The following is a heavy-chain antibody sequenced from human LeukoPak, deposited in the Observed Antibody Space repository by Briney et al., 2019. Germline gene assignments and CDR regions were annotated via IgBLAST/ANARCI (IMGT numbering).Heavy chain of an antibody. CDR2: MTPNSGNT. CDR1: GYTFTSYD. D-gene: IGHD5-24*01. V-gene: IGHV1-8*03. J-gene: IGHJ5*01. CDR3: ATFRDGFDS. Sequence: ASVKVSCKASGYTFTSYDINLVRQAPGQRLEYIGWMTPNSGNTGYAQKFQGRVTITRDTSINTAYMELSSLTSEDTAVYYCATFRDGFDSWGQGTLVTVSS.